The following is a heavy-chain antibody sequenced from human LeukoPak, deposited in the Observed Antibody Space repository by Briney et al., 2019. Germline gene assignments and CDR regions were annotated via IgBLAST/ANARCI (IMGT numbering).Heavy chain of an antibody. J-gene: IGHJ6*02. CDR1: GGSISSYY. CDR2: IYYSGST. D-gene: IGHD6-13*01. V-gene: IGHV4-59*01. Sequence: SETLSLTCTVSGGSISSYYWSWIRQPPGRGLEWIGCIYYSGSTNYNPSLKSRVTISVDTSKNQFSLKLSSVTAADTAVYYCAVSSSWYVGYYYYGMDVWGQGTTVTVSS. CDR3: AVSSSWYVGYYYYGMDV.